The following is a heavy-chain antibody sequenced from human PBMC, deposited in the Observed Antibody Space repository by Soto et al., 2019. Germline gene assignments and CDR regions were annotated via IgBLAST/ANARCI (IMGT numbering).Heavy chain of an antibody. J-gene: IGHJ4*02. D-gene: IGHD3-3*01. Sequence: PSETLSLTCAVAGGSLSTGGHYWSWLRQPPGKGLEWIGYINYSGSTYYNPSLKSRVTISEDTSKNQFSLKLSSVTAADTAFYYCALSYDFWSGYFRNWGQGTLVTVSS. CDR2: INYSGST. CDR3: ALSYDFWSGYFRN. CDR1: GGSLSTGGHY. V-gene: IGHV4-30-4*01.